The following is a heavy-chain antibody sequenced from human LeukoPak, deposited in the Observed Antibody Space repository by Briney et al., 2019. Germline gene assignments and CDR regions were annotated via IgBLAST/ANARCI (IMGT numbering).Heavy chain of an antibody. Sequence: GASVKVSCKASGYTFTGYYMHWVRQAPGQGLEWMGWINPNSGGTNYAQKFQGRVTMTRDTSISTAYMELSRLRSDDTAVYYCARDGIGYCSGGSCYAGRSSNYYYYYMDVWGKGTTVTISS. D-gene: IGHD2-15*01. CDR1: GYTFTGYY. J-gene: IGHJ6*03. CDR2: INPNSGGT. V-gene: IGHV1-2*02. CDR3: ARDGIGYCSGGSCYAGRSSNYYYYYMDV.